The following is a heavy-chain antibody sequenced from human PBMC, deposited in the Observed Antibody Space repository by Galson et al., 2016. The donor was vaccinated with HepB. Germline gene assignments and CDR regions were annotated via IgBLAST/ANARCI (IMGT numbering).Heavy chain of an antibody. J-gene: IGHJ5*02. Sequence: SLRLSCAASGFTLNSNDMSWVRQAPGKGLEFLSVIHRRGDSYDADSVKGRFTTSRDNSRNTVFLQMDSLRGEDTAVYYCVKGLGLGGGRVNLGENSWGQGTLAIVSS. CDR1: GFTLNSND. V-gene: IGHV3-53*01. CDR3: VKGLGLGGGRVNLGENS. CDR2: IHRRGDS. D-gene: IGHD1-26*01.